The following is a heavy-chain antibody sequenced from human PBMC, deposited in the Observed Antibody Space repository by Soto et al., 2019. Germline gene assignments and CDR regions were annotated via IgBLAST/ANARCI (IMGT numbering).Heavy chain of an antibody. Sequence: SETLSLTCAVSGGSISSGGYSWSWIRQPPGKGLEWIGYIYYSGSTYDNPSLKSRVTISVDTSKNQFSLKLSSVTAADTAVYYCAASCVGCGGFNYYGMDVWGQGTTVT. J-gene: IGHJ6*02. CDR2: IYYSGST. V-gene: IGHV4-31*11. CDR3: AASCVGCGGFNYYGMDV. D-gene: IGHD2-21*01. CDR1: GGSISSGGYS.